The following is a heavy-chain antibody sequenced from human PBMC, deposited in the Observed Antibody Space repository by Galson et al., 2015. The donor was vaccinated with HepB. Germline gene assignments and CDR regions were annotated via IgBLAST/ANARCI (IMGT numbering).Heavy chain of an antibody. J-gene: IGHJ6*02. Sequence: SVKVSCKASGYIFSGYYIHWVRQAPGQGLEWMGWINPNNGGTNYAQKYQGRVTMTRDTSITTAYMELSRLRSDDTAVYYCARDRRYNYDRRKDVWGRGTTVTVSS. V-gene: IGHV1-2*02. CDR1: GYIFSGYY. CDR3: ARDRRYNYDRRKDV. CDR2: INPNNGGT. D-gene: IGHD3-22*01.